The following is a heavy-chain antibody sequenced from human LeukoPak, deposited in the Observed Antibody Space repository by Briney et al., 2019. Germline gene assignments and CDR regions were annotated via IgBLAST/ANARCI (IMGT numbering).Heavy chain of an antibody. CDR1: GFTFSSYE. J-gene: IGHJ4*02. CDR3: VKIQYQLLYY. CDR2: INSNGNTI. V-gene: IGHV3-48*03. Sequence: GGSLRLSCAASGFTFSSYEMNWVRQAPGKGPEWVSYINSNGNTIYYADSVKGRFTISRDNAKNSLYLQMNSLRAEDTAVYYCVKIQYQLLYYWGQGTLVTVSS. D-gene: IGHD2-2*01.